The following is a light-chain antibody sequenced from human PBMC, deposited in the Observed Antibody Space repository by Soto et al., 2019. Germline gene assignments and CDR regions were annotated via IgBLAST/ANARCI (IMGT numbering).Light chain of an antibody. J-gene: IGKJ5*01. Sequence: DIQMTQSPSSLPASTGDRVTITCRASRPINTFLNWYQQKPGKAPNLLIYGASTLQTGVPSRFSGSGSGTDFTLTISSLQPEDFASYFCQQSYSTPETFGQGTRLEMK. CDR3: QQSYSTPET. CDR1: RPINTF. CDR2: GAS. V-gene: IGKV1-39*01.